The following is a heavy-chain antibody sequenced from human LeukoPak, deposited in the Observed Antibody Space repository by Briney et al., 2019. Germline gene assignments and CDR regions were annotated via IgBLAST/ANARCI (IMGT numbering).Heavy chain of an antibody. V-gene: IGHV4-39*01. Sequence: SETLSLTCTVSGGSISSSSYYWGWIRQPPGKGLEWIGIIYYSGSTYYNPSLKSRVTISIDTSKNQFSLKLNSVTAADTAVYYCAGPLLTYYSDSSAYSWGQGTLVTVSS. CDR3: AGPLLTYYSDSSAYS. CDR1: GGSISSSSYY. J-gene: IGHJ4*02. CDR2: IYYSGST. D-gene: IGHD3-22*01.